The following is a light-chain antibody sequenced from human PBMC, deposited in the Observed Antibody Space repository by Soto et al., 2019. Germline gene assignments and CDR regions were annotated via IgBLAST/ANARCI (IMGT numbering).Light chain of an antibody. CDR1: QSINNW. CDR3: QQYESFPRT. J-gene: IGKJ1*01. V-gene: IGKV1-5*03. CDR2: KAS. Sequence: DIQMTQSTSTLSASVGDRVTITCRASQSINNWLAWYQQKPGKAPKLFIFKASTLESGVPSRFSGSGSGTEFTLSISSLQPDDFATYFCQQYESFPRTFGQGTKVEIK.